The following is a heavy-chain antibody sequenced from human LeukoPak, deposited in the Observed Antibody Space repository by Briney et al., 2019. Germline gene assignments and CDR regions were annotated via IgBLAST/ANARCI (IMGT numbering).Heavy chain of an antibody. CDR3: ASSYCSGGSCYGTFDI. Sequence: SETLSLTCTVSGGSISSSSYYWGWIRQPLGKGLEWFGSISDSGSTYYYPSLKSRVTISVDTSKNQFSLNLSSVTAADTAVYYCASSYCSGGSCYGTFDIWGQGTMVTVSS. CDR1: GGSISSSSYY. CDR2: ISDSGST. J-gene: IGHJ3*02. D-gene: IGHD2-15*01. V-gene: IGHV4-39*01.